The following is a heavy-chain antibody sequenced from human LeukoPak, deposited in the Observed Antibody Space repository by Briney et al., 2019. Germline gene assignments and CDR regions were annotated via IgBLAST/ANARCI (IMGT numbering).Heavy chain of an antibody. Sequence: SETLSVTCTVSLGSISDYYWSWIRPPPGKGLDGIGYVYNSGNSDYNPSLKSRVSISVDTSKIQLSPKLSSVTAADTAVYYCARAHSNNWRFDYWGQGTLVTVSS. CDR3: ARAHSNNWRFDY. CDR1: LGSISDYY. D-gene: IGHD6-13*01. CDR2: VYNSGNS. J-gene: IGHJ4*02. V-gene: IGHV4-59*01.